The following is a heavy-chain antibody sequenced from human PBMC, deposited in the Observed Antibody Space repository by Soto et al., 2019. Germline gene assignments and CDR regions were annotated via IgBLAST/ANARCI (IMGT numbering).Heavy chain of an antibody. J-gene: IGHJ5*02. Sequence: EVQLVESGGGLLQPGRSLRLSCAASGFTFDEYAMHGVRQVPGKVLGWVSGISRDRDDMDYAVVVKGRFINSKDNAKSLLYLQMNSLRVEDTALNHCAKDVGPGVGATQTWGQGTLVTVS. CDR2: ISRDRDDM. D-gene: IGHD1-26*01. CDR1: GFTFDEYA. V-gene: IGHV3-9*01. CDR3: AKDVGPGVGATQT.